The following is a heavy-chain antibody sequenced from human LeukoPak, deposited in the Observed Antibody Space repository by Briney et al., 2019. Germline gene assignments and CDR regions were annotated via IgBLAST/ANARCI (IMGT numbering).Heavy chain of an antibody. CDR1: GYSFTNYW. V-gene: IGHV5-51*01. Sequence: GESLKISCKGSGYSFTNYWIGWVRQMPGKGLEWMGIIYPGDSDTRYSPSFQGQVTISADKSISTAYLQWSSLKASDTAMYYCARHRSLYYYDSSGYYDYWGQGTLVTVSS. J-gene: IGHJ4*02. CDR3: ARHRSLYYYDSSGYYDY. D-gene: IGHD3-22*01. CDR2: IYPGDSDT.